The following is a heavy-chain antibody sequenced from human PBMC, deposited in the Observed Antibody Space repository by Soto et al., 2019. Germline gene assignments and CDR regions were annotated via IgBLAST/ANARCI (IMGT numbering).Heavy chain of an antibody. D-gene: IGHD2-2*01. J-gene: IGHJ5*02. CDR1: GFTFSSYS. CDR2: ISSSSSYI. Sequence: EVQLVESGGGLVKPGGSLRLSCAASGFTFSSYSMNWVRQAPGKGLEWVSSISSSSSYIYYADSVKGRFTISRDNAKNSLYLQMNSLRAEDTAVYYCATEVVLAATAGDPWGQGTLVTVSS. V-gene: IGHV3-21*01. CDR3: ATEVVLAATAGDP.